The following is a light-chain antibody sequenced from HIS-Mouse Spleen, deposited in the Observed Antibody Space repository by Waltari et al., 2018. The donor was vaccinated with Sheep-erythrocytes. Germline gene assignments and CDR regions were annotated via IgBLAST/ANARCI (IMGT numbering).Light chain of an antibody. CDR3: QQRSNWYT. CDR1: QSVSSY. J-gene: IGKJ2*01. Sequence: EIVLTQSPATLSLSPGERATLSCRASQSVSSYLAWYQQKPGQDPRLLIYDASNRATGIPARFSGSASGTDFTLTISSLEPEDFAVYYCQQRSNWYTFGQGTKLEIK. V-gene: IGKV3-11*01. CDR2: DAS.